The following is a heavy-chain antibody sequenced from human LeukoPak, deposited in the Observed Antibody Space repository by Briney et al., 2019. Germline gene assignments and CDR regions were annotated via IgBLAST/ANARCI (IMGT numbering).Heavy chain of an antibody. CDR2: ISSSSSSYT. V-gene: IGHV3-11*06. Sequence: GGSLRLSCAASGFTFSDYPLNWIRRAPGKGLDWVSYISSSSSSYTNYADSVKGRFTISRDNAKNSLYLQMNSLRADDTAVYYCARGLALYYYGMDVWGQGTLVTVSS. CDR1: GFTFSDYP. J-gene: IGHJ6*02. CDR3: ARGLALYYYGMDV.